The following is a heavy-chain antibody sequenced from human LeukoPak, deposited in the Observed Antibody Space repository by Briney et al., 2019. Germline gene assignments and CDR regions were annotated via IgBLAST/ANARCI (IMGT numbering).Heavy chain of an antibody. Sequence: PGGSLRLSCAASGFTFSSYEMNWVRQAPGKGLEWVSHISVGGSTIHYADSVKGRFTISRDNAKNSLYLQMNSLRAEDTAVYYCARRYSQGAFDIWGQGTMVTVSS. CDR3: ARRYSQGAFDI. V-gene: IGHV3-48*03. CDR2: ISVGGSTI. CDR1: GFTFSSYE. J-gene: IGHJ3*02. D-gene: IGHD5-18*01.